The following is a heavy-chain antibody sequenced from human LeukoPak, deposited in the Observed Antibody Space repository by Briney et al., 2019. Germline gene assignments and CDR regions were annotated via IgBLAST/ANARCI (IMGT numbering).Heavy chain of an antibody. Sequence: GGSLGLSCAASGFTFSSYAMSWVRQAPGKGLEWVSAISGSGGSTYYADSVKGRFTISRDNSKNTLYLQMNSLRAEDTAVYYCAIQKEPFTAFDYWGQGTLVTVSS. J-gene: IGHJ4*02. CDR2: ISGSGGST. V-gene: IGHV3-23*01. CDR1: GFTFSSYA. D-gene: IGHD1-1*01. CDR3: AIQKEPFTAFDY.